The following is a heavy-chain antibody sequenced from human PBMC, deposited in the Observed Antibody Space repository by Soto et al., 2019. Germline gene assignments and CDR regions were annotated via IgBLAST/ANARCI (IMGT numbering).Heavy chain of an antibody. Sequence: QVQLVESGGGLVKPGGSLRLSCAASGFTFNDYYMSWVRQAPGKGLEWVSYISSSGPYTKYGDSVKGRFTISRDNAKNSLYLQMSSLRVEDTAVYYCARVQVSMVRGYGMDVWGQGTTVTVSS. V-gene: IGHV3-11*06. CDR2: ISSSGPYT. CDR1: GFTFNDYY. J-gene: IGHJ6*02. D-gene: IGHD3-10*01. CDR3: ARVQVSMVRGYGMDV.